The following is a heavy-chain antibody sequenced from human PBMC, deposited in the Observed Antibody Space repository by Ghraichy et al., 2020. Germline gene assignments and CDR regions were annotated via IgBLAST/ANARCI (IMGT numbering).Heavy chain of an antibody. CDR1: GFTFSSFW. V-gene: IGHV3-7*01. J-gene: IGHJ4*02. CDR2: INTDGSGK. D-gene: IGHD2/OR15-2a*01. CDR3: GSNRWG. Sequence: GGSLRLSCAASGFTFSSFWMYWVRQAPGKGLEWVANINTDGSGKYYVDSVKGRFTISRDNAKNSLFLLMNSLRVEDTAVYYCGSNRWGWGQGTLVTVSS.